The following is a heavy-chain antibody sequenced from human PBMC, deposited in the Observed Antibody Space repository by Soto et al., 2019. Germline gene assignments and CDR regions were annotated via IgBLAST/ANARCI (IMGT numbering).Heavy chain of an antibody. Sequence: RGDHWILIKKNPGKGLEWIGYIYYSGSTYYNPSLKSRVTISVDTSKNQFSLKLSSVTAADTAVYYCARDSSRVRGVPKYNWFDPWGQGTLVTVSS. V-gene: IGHV4-31*02. CDR1: RGDH. J-gene: IGHJ5*02. CDR3: ARDSSRVRGVPKYNWFDP. CDR2: IYYSGST. D-gene: IGHD3-10*01.